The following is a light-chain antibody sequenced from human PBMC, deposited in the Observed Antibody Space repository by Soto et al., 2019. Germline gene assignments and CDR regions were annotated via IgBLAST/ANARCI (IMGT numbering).Light chain of an antibody. CDR1: TSNIGSNS. CDR2: SSD. V-gene: IGLV1-44*01. J-gene: IGLJ3*02. Sequence: QLVLTLPPSASGTPGQRVTISCSGSTSNIGSNSVNWYQQLPGTAPKLLLYSSDRRPSGVPDRFSGSKSGTSASLAINGLQPEDEADYYCAAWDDSLNGWVFGGGTKLTVL. CDR3: AAWDDSLNGWV.